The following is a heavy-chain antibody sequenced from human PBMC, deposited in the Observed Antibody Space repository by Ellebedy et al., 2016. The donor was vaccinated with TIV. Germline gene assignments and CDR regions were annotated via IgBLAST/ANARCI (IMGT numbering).Heavy chain of an antibody. V-gene: IGHV4-39*02. J-gene: IGHJ4*02. D-gene: IGHD4-17*01. CDR3: ARSGSVDAGDYRRFDY. CDR2: ISYSGTT. CDR1: GGSISGSDYY. Sequence: SETLSLXXTVSGGSISGSDYYWGWIRQPPGKGLEWIGVISYSGTTYYSPSLKSRVTISVDTSKNHFSLDLYSVTAADTAVYYCARSGSVDAGDYRRFDYWGQGALVTVSS.